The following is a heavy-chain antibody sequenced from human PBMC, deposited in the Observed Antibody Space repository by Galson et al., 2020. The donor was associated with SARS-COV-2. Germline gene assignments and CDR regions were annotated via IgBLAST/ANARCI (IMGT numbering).Heavy chain of an antibody. J-gene: IGHJ2*01. Sequence: GESLKLSCAAPKFSLRSCNMNWVRQAPGKGLEWLSYIRNSSSSIYYPDSVKGRFTISRDNAKNSLYLQMNSLRAEDTAVYYWATDANFLTGHYSQTPIFWYFDLWGRGTLVTVSS. D-gene: IGHD3-9*01. V-gene: IGHV3-48*01. CDR1: KFSLRSCN. CDR2: IRNSSSSI. CDR3: ATDANFLTGHYSQTPIFWYFDL.